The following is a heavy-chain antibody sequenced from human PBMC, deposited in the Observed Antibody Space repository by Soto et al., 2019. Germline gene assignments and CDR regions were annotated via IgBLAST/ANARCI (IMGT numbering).Heavy chain of an antibody. CDR2: IIPIFGTA. V-gene: IGHV1-69*06. J-gene: IGHJ6*02. CDR1: GGTFSSYA. CDR3: ARSLTNYDFWSGYEYYYYYGMDV. D-gene: IGHD3-3*01. Sequence: ASVKVSCKASGGTFSSYAISWVRQAPGQGPEWMGGIIPIFGTANYAQKFQGRVTITADKSTSTAYMELSSLRSEDTAVYYCARSLTNYDFWSGYEYYYYYGMDVWGQGTTVTVSS.